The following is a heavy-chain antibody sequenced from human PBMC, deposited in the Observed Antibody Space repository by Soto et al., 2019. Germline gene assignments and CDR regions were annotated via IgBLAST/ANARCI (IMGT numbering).Heavy chain of an antibody. Sequence: PGESLKISCKGSGYSFTSYWIAWVRQMPGKGLEWMGMIYPSDSDTRYSPSFQGQVTISADKSLSIAYLQWSSLKASDTAMYYCARSFGDYVIYPWGPGTLVTGSS. CDR3: ARSFGDYVIYP. CDR1: GYSFTSYW. J-gene: IGHJ5*02. CDR2: IYPSDSDT. D-gene: IGHD4-17*01. V-gene: IGHV5-51*01.